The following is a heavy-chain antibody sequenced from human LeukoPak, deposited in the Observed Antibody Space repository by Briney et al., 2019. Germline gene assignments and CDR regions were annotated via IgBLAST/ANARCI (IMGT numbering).Heavy chain of an antibody. Sequence: GASVRVSCKTSGYTFTAYHIHWMRLAPGQGLEWIGWINPRSDKTTFAPNFQGRFATTTDTSLTTAYMQLSSLTSADTPVYFCATEGSYFLPSFDHWGLGTLVTVSS. CDR1: GYTFTAYH. J-gene: IGHJ4*02. V-gene: IGHV1-2*02. CDR2: INPRSDKT. D-gene: IGHD3-10*01. CDR3: ATEGSYFLPSFDH.